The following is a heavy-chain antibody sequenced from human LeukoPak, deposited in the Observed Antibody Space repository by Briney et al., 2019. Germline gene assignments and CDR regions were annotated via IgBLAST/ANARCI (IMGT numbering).Heavy chain of an antibody. J-gene: IGHJ6*03. D-gene: IGHD3-10*01. CDR1: GFTFSSYA. CDR3: ARDWVHYGSGNLLNMDV. CDR2: ISGSGGST. Sequence: GGSLRLSCAASGFTFSSYAMSWVRQAPGKGLEWVSAISGSGGSTYYADSVKGRFTISRDNSKNTQYLQMNSLRAEDTAVYYCARDWVHYGSGNLLNMDVWGKGTTVTVSS. V-gene: IGHV3-23*01.